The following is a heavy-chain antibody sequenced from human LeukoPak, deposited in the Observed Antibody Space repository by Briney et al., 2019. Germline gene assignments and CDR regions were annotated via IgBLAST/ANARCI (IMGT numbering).Heavy chain of an antibody. CDR3: ARDPVTYYDFWSGYWAPHFDY. Sequence: GGSLRLSCAASGFTFSSYSMNWVRQAPGKGLEWVSYISSSSSTIYYADSVKGRFTISRDNAKNSLYLQMNSLRAEDTAVYYCARDPVTYYDFWSGYWAPHFDYWGQGTLVTVSS. D-gene: IGHD3-3*01. J-gene: IGHJ4*02. V-gene: IGHV3-48*01. CDR2: ISSSSSTI. CDR1: GFTFSSYS.